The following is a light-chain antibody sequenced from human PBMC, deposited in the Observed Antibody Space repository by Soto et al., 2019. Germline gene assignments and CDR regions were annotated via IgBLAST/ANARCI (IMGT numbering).Light chain of an antibody. CDR3: QQYGSSPYT. V-gene: IGKV3-20*01. CDR1: QSVSSSY. J-gene: IGKJ2*01. Sequence: EIVLTQSPGTLSLSPGERATLSCRASQSVSSSYLAWYQQKPGQAPRLLIYGASSRATGIPDRFSGSGSWTGFTLTISRLEPEDFAVYYCQQYGSSPYTFGQGTKLEIK. CDR2: GAS.